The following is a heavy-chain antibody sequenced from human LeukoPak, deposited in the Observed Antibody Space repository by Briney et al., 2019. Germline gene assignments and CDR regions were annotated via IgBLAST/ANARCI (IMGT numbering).Heavy chain of an antibody. V-gene: IGHV3-30*02. CDR1: GFTVSSYG. Sequence: GGSLTLSCAASGFTVSSYGMHWVRQAPGKGLDWVAFIRYDGSNKYYADSVKGRFTISRENSKNTLYLQMNSLRAEDTAVYYCAKTPAYGSGSYYIDYWGQGTLVTVSS. J-gene: IGHJ4*02. D-gene: IGHD3-10*01. CDR3: AKTPAYGSGSYYIDY. CDR2: IRYDGSNK.